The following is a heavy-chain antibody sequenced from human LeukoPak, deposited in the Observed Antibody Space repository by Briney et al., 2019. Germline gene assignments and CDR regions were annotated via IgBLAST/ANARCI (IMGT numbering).Heavy chain of an antibody. V-gene: IGHV4-59*08. CDR2: IYYTGST. CDR1: GDSIRSYY. D-gene: IGHD5-12*01. J-gene: IGHJ4*01. Sequence: SETLSLTCTVSGDSIRSYYRNWIRRPPGKGLEWIGYIYYTGSTSYNPSLKSRVTISLDTSKGQFSLRLTSVAAADTAVYYCASHGSSGHDPLTWGQGTLVTVSS. CDR3: ASHGSSGHDPLT.